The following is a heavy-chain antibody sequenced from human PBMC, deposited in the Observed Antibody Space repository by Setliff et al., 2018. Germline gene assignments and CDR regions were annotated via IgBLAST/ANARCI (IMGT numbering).Heavy chain of an antibody. D-gene: IGHD6-19*01. Sequence: AGGSLRLSCTASGFTFSNAWMSWVRQAPGKGLEWVGRIKRITDSGTTDHAAPVKGRFTVSRDDSISTLYLQMNSLKTEDTAVYYCTTSPISSGWHSNFDYNMDVWGQGTTVTVS. CDR2: IKRITDSGTT. J-gene: IGHJ6*02. CDR1: GFTFSNAW. CDR3: TTSPISSGWHSNFDYNMDV. V-gene: IGHV3-15*01.